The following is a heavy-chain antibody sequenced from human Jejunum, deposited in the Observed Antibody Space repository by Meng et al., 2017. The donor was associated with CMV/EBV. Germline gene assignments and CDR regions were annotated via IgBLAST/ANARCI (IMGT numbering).Heavy chain of an antibody. CDR3: ARGNQHLDY. J-gene: IGHJ4*02. Sequence: KGSCRASGYSLSNYGLTWVRQAPGQGLEWMGWISVYNGNTNYAQKFEDRITMTIDTLTKTGYLEVRSLRPDDTAVYYCARGNQHLDYWGQGSLVTVSS. CDR1: GYSLSNYG. V-gene: IGHV1-18*01. CDR2: ISVYNGNT.